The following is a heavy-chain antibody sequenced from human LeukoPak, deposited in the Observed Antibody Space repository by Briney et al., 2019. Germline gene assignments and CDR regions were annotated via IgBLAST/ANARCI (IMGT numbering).Heavy chain of an antibody. CDR1: NYRFTSYG. D-gene: IGHD3-22*01. J-gene: IGHJ6*03. V-gene: IGHV1-18*01. CDR2: ISGYNGDT. CDR3: ATDRTDHLLSLYYMDV. Sequence: ASVKVSCKAANYRFTSYGISWVRQAPGQGLEWMGRISGYNGDTLYAQKFQGRLTMTTDTSTSTAYMELRSLRSDDTAVYYCATDRTDHLLSLYYMDVWGEGTVVTVSS.